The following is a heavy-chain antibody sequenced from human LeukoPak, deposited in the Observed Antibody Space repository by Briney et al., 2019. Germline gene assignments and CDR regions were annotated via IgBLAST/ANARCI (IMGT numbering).Heavy chain of an antibody. Sequence: GGSLRLSCAASGSTFSSYAMHWVRQAPGKGLEWVAVISYDGSNKYYADSVKGRFTISRGNSKNTLYLQMNSLRAEDTAVYYCAKGSGYSYGYFDYWGQGTLVTVSS. CDR1: GSTFSSYA. CDR3: AKGSGYSYGYFDY. J-gene: IGHJ4*02. CDR2: ISYDGSNK. D-gene: IGHD5-18*01. V-gene: IGHV3-30*04.